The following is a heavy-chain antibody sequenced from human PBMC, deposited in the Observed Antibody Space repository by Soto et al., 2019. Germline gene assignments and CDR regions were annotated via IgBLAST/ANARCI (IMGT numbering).Heavy chain of an antibody. D-gene: IGHD3-10*01. V-gene: IGHV4-59*12. CDR2: IYYSGST. CDR3: ARERSYMVRGSNYYYGMDV. CDR1: GGSISSYY. Sequence: LSLTCTVSGGSISSYYWSWIRQPPGKGLEWIGYIYYSGSTNYNPSLKSRLIISVDTSKSQFSLKLSSVTAADTAVYYCARERSYMVRGSNYYYGMDVWGQGTTVTVSS. J-gene: IGHJ6*02.